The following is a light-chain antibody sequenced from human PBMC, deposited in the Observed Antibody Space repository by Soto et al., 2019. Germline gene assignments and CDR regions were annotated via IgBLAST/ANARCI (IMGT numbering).Light chain of an antibody. CDR2: DAS. CDR3: QQRSNWPHT. CDR1: QSVSSY. J-gene: IGKJ2*01. V-gene: IGKV3-11*01. Sequence: EIVLTQSPATLSLSPGERATLSCRASQSVSSYLAWYQHKPGQAPRLLIYDASNTPTGIPARFSGSGSGTDFTLTISSLEPEDSAVYYCQQRSNWPHTFGPGNKPEIK.